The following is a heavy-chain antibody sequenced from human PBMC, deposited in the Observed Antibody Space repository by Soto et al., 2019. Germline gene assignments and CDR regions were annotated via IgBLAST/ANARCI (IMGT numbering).Heavy chain of an antibody. CDR2: INPSGGST. CDR3: ARDQGRAVGPDAFDI. V-gene: IGHV1-46*01. Sequence: QVQLVQSGAEVKKPGASVKVSCKASGYTFTTYYIHWVRQAPGQGLEWMGIINPSGGSTTYAQKFRGRVTMTRDTSTSTVYMELSSLRSEDTAVFYCARDQGRAVGPDAFDIWGQGTMVTVSS. D-gene: IGHD6-19*01. J-gene: IGHJ3*02. CDR1: GYTFTTYY.